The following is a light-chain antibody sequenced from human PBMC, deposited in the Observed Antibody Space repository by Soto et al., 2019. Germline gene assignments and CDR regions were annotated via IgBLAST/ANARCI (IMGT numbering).Light chain of an antibody. CDR2: GAS. CDR1: QTVIHNY. J-gene: IGKJ5*01. CDR3: QHYAGGSRIT. V-gene: IGKV3-20*01. Sequence: EIVLTPSPATLSFSPRYTSTLSGSASQTVIHNYLAWHQQKPGQTPRLLVYGASSRATGIPDRFSGSGSGTDFTLTIGRLEPEDFALYYCQHYAGGSRITFGQGTRLEI.